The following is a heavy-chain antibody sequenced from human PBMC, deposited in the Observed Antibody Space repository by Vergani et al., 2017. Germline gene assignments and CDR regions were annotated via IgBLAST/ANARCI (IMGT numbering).Heavy chain of an antibody. Sequence: EVQLVESGGGLVQPGRSLRLSCAASGFTFDDYAMHWVRQAPGKGLEWVSGINWNSDSIAYADSVNGRFTISRDNTKNSLYLQMNNLRAADTAVYYCARSGYCAHGVCYMTYYYYMDVWGKGTAVTVSS. CDR2: INWNSDSI. J-gene: IGHJ6*03. CDR3: ARSGYCAHGVCYMTYYYYMDV. CDR1: GFTFDDYA. V-gene: IGHV3-9*01. D-gene: IGHD2-8*01.